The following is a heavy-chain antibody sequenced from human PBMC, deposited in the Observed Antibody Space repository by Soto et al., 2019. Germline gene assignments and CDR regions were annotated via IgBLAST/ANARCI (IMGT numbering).Heavy chain of an antibody. J-gene: IGHJ4*02. CDR3: ARDLGTGTDY. CDR1: GDSITSSNW. Sequence: QVQLQESGPGLVKPSGTLSLTCAVSGDSITSSNWWSWVRQAPGKGLEWIGEIYHSGATTYNPSLKSRATISVDPSNNLFSLKLNSVTAADTAVYFCARDLGTGTDYWGRGTLVTVAS. V-gene: IGHV4-4*02. CDR2: IYHSGAT. D-gene: IGHD1-1*01.